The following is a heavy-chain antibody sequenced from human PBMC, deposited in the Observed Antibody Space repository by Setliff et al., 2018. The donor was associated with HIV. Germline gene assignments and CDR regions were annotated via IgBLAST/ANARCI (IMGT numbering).Heavy chain of an antibody. V-gene: IGHV1-18*01. CDR2: ISAYNGDT. J-gene: IGHJ3*02. D-gene: IGHD2-8*01. Sequence: ASVKVSCKASGYAFTSYAMHWVRQAPGQRLEWMGWISAYNGDTKYAPKVQGGVTLTTDTSSSTIYMELRSLRSDDTAVYYCATKVHCTNGVCLDAFDTWGQGTMVTVSS. CDR1: GYAFTSYA. CDR3: ATKVHCTNGVCLDAFDT.